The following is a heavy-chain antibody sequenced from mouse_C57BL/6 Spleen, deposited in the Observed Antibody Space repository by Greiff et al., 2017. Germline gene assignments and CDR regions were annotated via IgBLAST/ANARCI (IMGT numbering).Heavy chain of an antibody. V-gene: IGHV3-6*01. Sequence: EVQLVESGPGLVKPSQSLSLTCSVTGYSITSGYYWNWIRQFPGNKLEWMGYISYDGSNNYNPSLKNRISITRDTSKNQFFLKLNSVTTEDTATYYCARDLFLPNYAMDYWGQGTSVTVSS. CDR2: ISYDGSN. CDR3: ARDLFLPNYAMDY. CDR1: GYSITSGYY. J-gene: IGHJ4*01.